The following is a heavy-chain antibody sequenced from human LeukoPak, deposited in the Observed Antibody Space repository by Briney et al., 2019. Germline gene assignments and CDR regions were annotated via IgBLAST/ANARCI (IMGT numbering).Heavy chain of an antibody. D-gene: IGHD5-18*01. CDR3: ARDRSAPIQLWLPHYYYYMDV. CDR2: VSHSGTT. V-gene: IGHV4-38-2*02. CDR1: GYSISTDYY. Sequence: SETLSLTCTVSGYSISTDYYWGWIRQSPGKGLEWIGSVSHSGTTYYNPSLKSRVTISGDTSKNQVSLKLTSVTAADTAVYYCARDRSAPIQLWLPHYYYYMDVWGKGTTVTISS. J-gene: IGHJ6*03.